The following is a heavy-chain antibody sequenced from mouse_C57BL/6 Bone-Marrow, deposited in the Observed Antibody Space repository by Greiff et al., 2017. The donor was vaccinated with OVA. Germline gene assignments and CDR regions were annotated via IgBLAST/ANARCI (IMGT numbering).Heavy chain of an antibody. CDR2: ISDGGSYT. J-gene: IGHJ4*01. V-gene: IGHV5-4*01. Sequence: EVQLVESGGGLVKPGGSLKLSCAASGFTFSSYAMSWVRQTPEKGLEWVATISDGGSYTYYPDNVKGRFTISRDNAKNNLYLQMSHLKSEDTAMYYCAREESKSYAMDYWGQGTSVTVSS. D-gene: IGHD1-3*01. CDR1: GFTFSSYA. CDR3: AREESKSYAMDY.